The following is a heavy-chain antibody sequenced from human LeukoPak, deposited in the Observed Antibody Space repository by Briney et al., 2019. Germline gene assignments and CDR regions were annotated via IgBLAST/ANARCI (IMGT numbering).Heavy chain of an antibody. CDR3: ANKPAGFDP. V-gene: IGHV3-23*01. Sequence: GGSLRLSCTSSGFTFSSDAMTWVRQAPGKGLEWVSSISGSGDSTYYADSVKGRFTISRDNSKNTLYLQMNSLRAEDTAVYYCANKPAGFDPWGQGTLVTVSS. CDR2: ISGSGDST. J-gene: IGHJ5*02. CDR1: GFTFSSDA. D-gene: IGHD1-14*01.